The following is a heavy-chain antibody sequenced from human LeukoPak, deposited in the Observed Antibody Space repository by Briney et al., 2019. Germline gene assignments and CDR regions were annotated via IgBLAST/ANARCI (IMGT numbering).Heavy chain of an antibody. V-gene: IGHV4-4*07. CDR3: AGDREVGSSWGPFDY. D-gene: IGHD6-13*01. Sequence: SETLSLTCTVSGGSISSYYWSWIRQPAGKGLEWIGRIYTSGSTNYNPSLKSRVTISVDKSKSQFPLKLSSVTAADTAVYYCAGDREVGSSWGPFDYWGQGTLVTVSS. J-gene: IGHJ4*02. CDR1: GGSISSYY. CDR2: IYTSGST.